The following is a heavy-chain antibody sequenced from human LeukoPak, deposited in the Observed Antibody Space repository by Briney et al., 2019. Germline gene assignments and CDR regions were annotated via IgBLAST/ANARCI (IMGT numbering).Heavy chain of an antibody. Sequence: SETLSLTCTVSGGYISSYYWSWIRQPPGKGLECIGYIYYSGSTNYNPSLKSRVTISVDTSKNQFSLKLSSVTAADTAVYYCARVAHCSSTTCYQGIFDYWGQGTLVTVSS. CDR3: ARVAHCSSTTCYQGIFDY. V-gene: IGHV4-59*01. CDR1: GGYISSYY. CDR2: IYYSGST. D-gene: IGHD2-2*01. J-gene: IGHJ4*02.